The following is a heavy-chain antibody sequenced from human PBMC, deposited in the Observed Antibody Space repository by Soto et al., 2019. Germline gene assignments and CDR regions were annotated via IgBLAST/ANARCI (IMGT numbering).Heavy chain of an antibody. CDR3: IGGYYFDY. D-gene: IGHD5-12*01. V-gene: IGHV3-48*01. CDR2: ISSSSTI. J-gene: IGHJ4*02. Sequence: GGSLRLSCAASGFTFSSYSMNWVRQAPGKGLEWVSYISSSSTIYYADSVKGRFTISRDNAKNSLYLQMNSLRAEDTAVYYCIGGYYFDYWGQGTLVTVSS. CDR1: GFTFSSYS.